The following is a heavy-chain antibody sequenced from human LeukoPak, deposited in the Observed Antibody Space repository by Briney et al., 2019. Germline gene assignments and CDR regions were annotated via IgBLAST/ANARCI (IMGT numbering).Heavy chain of an antibody. D-gene: IGHD7-27*01. CDR2: ISASGGST. CDR1: GFTFSTYA. V-gene: IGHV3-23*01. CDR3: AKGVTIYTNSGLGY. Sequence: GGSLRLPCAASGFTFSTYAMTWVRQAPGKGLGWVSGISASGGSTYYADSVKGRFTISRDNSKNTLYLQMSSLRAEDTAAYYCAKGVTIYTNSGLGYWGQGTLVTVSS. J-gene: IGHJ4*02.